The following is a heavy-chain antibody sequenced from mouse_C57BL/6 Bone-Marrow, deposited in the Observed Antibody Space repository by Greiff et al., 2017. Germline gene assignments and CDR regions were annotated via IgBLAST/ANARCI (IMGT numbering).Heavy chain of an antibody. CDR1: GYTFTSYW. Sequence: QVQLQQPGAELVKPGASVKMSCKASGYTFTSYWITWVKQRPGQGLEWIGDIYPGSGSTNYNEKFKSKATLTVDTSSSTAYMQLSSLTSEDSAVYYCARSTVVADYWYFDVWGTGTTVTGSS. J-gene: IGHJ1*03. V-gene: IGHV1-55*01. CDR2: IYPGSGST. CDR3: ARSTVVADYWYFDV. D-gene: IGHD1-1*01.